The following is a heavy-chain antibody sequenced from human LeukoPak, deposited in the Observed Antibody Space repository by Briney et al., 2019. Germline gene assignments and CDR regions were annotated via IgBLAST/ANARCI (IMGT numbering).Heavy chain of an antibody. Sequence: GGSLRLSCAASGFTFSSYWIHWVRQAPGKGLVWVSRVNTDGSSTIYADSVKGRFTISRDNAKNTVHLQMNSLRAEDTAVYYCSRRADSDYWGQGTLVTVSS. CDR1: GFTFSSYW. CDR3: SRRADSDY. D-gene: IGHD3-22*01. J-gene: IGHJ4*02. V-gene: IGHV3-74*01. CDR2: VNTDGSST.